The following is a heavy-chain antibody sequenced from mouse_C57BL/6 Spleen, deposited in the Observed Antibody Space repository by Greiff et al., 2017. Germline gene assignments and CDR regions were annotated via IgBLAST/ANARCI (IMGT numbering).Heavy chain of an antibody. V-gene: IGHV10-1*01. CDR1: GFSFNTYA. J-gene: IGHJ4*01. CDR3: VRHGPWDAMDY. CDR2: IRSNSTNYAT. Sequence: EVKLVESGGGLVQPKGSLKLSCAASGFSFNTYAMNWVRQTPGKGLEWVARIRSNSTNYATYYADSVKDRFTISRDDSGSMLYLQMNNLKSEDTAMYYCVRHGPWDAMDYWGQGTSVTVSS.